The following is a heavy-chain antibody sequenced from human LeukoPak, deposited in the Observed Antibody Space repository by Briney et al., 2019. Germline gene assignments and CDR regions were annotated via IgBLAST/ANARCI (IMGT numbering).Heavy chain of an antibody. CDR2: ISSSSSTI. V-gene: IGHV3-48*01. J-gene: IGHJ4*02. D-gene: IGHD6-13*01. CDR1: GFTFSSYS. CDR3: ARETSAGYSSSWYAFDY. Sequence: GGSLRLSCAASGFTFSSYSMNWVRQAPGKGLEWVSYISSSSSTIYYADSVKGRFTISRDNAKNSLYQQMNSLRAEDTAVYYCARETSAGYSSSWYAFDYWGQGTLVTVSS.